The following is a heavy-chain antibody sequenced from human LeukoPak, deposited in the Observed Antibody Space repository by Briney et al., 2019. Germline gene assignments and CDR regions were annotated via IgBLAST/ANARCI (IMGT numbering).Heavy chain of an antibody. V-gene: IGHV4-59*08. CDR2: IYYSGST. J-gene: IGHJ4*02. D-gene: IGHD3-10*01. CDR3: ARTTYYYGSGSYYFDY. Sequence: SETLSLTCSVSGGSISGYYWNWVRQPPGKGLEWIGYIYYSGSTNYNPSLKSRVTISVDTSKSQFSLKLSSVTAADTAVYYCARTTYYYGSGSYYFDYWGQGTLVTVSS. CDR1: GGSISGYY.